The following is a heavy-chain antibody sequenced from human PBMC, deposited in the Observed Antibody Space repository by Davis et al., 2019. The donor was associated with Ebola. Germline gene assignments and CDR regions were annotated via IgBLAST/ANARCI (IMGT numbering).Heavy chain of an antibody. CDR3: AKAKFSGSALIGH. D-gene: IGHD1-26*01. CDR2: INGDRGRI. CDR1: GFTFGDYT. Sequence: GESLKISCATSGFTFGDYTMHWVRQAPGKGLEWVSFINGDRGRIDYADSVKGRFTISGDNSKNSLYLQMNSLTTEVTALYYCAKAKFSGSALIGHWGRGTLVTVSS. V-gene: IGHV3-43*02. J-gene: IGHJ4*02.